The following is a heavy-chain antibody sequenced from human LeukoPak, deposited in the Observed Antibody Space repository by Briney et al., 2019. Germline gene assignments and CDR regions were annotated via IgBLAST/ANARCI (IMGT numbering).Heavy chain of an antibody. D-gene: IGHD3-22*01. CDR1: GGSISSFY. CDR2: IYYSGST. CDR3: ARDVGYYYDSSGYYPDAFDI. J-gene: IGHJ3*02. V-gene: IGHV4-59*01. Sequence: SETLSLTCTVSGGSISSFYWTWIRQPPGKGLEWIGYIYYSGSTNYNPSLKSRVTISVDTSKNQFSLKLSSVTAADTAVYYCARDVGYYYDSSGYYPDAFDIWGQGTMVTVSS.